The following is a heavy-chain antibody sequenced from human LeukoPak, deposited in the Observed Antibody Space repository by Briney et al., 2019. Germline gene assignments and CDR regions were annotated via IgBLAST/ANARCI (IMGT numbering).Heavy chain of an antibody. CDR1: GFTFSSHA. CDR3: ANEVRPNDY. Sequence: TGGSLRLSCVASGFTFSSHAMCWVRQAPGKGLDWVASIDISGGSTYYEDSVQGRFTISRDNSKNTLYLEMNSLRVEDTALYYCANEVRPNDYWGQGTLVTVSS. V-gene: IGHV3-23*01. J-gene: IGHJ4*02. CDR2: IDISGGST. D-gene: IGHD1-1*01.